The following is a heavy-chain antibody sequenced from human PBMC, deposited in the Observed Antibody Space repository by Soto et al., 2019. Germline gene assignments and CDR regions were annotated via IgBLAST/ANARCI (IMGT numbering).Heavy chain of an antibody. V-gene: IGHV4-34*01. Sequence: SETLSLTCAVYGGSFTDYYWTWVRQFPGKGLEWIGEISHSGSTNYKSSLNSRVTMSLDTSKNQFSLKLSSVTAADSAVYYCARYNWSLFDYWGQGTLVTVSS. CDR1: GGSFTDYY. D-gene: IGHD1-1*01. CDR3: ARYNWSLFDY. CDR2: ISHSGST. J-gene: IGHJ4*02.